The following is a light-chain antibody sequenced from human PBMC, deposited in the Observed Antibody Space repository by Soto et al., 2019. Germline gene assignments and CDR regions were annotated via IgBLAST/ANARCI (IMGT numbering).Light chain of an antibody. CDR2: DAS. J-gene: IGKJ5*01. CDR3: QEYDGAPIT. V-gene: IGKV3-20*01. CDR1: QSIRSER. Sequence: EIVLKQSPDTLSVSPGERATLSCRASQSIRSERLAWYQQKPGQAPRLVIFDASNRASGMPERFSGSGSGTDFTLTIARLEPEDVAVYYCQEYDGAPITFGLGTRLEIK.